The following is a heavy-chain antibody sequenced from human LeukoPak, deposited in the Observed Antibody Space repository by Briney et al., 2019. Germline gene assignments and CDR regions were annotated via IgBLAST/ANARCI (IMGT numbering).Heavy chain of an antibody. CDR2: INHNSGGT. CDR1: GYTFTGYY. CDR3: ASTPYYDFWSGSLYYFDY. V-gene: IGHV1-2*02. J-gene: IGHJ4*02. Sequence: ASVKVSCKASGYTFTGYYMHWVRQAPGQGLEWMGWINHNSGGTNYAQKFQGRVTMTRDTSISTAYMELSRLRSDDTAVYYCASTPYYDFWSGSLYYFDYWGQGTLVTVSS. D-gene: IGHD3-3*01.